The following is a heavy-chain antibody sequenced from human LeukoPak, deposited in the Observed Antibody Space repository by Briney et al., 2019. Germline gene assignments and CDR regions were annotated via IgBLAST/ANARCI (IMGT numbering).Heavy chain of an antibody. J-gene: IGHJ4*02. V-gene: IGHV3-53*05. CDR2: IYSGGTI. CDR1: GFSVRTNY. CDR3: AKVRGTYSSGYFFDY. D-gene: IGHD6-19*01. Sequence: PGGSLRLSCAASGFSVRTNYMSWVRQAPGKGLEWVSVIYSGGTIRYADSVKGRFTISRDNAKKSLDLQMNSLRAEDTAFYYCAKVRGTYSSGYFFDYWGQGTLVTVSS.